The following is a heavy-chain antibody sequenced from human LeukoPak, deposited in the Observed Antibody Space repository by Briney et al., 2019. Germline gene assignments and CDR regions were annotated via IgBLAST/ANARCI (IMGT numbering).Heavy chain of an antibody. CDR2: ISTSGAPV. CDR1: GFTFDSYE. J-gene: IGHJ4*02. Sequence: PGGSLRLSCAASGFTFDSYELNWVRQAPGKGLEWVSYISTSGAPVYYAGSVKGRFTISRDNAKNSLYLQMNSLRAEDTAVYYCARRRVSGYYPIDYWGQGTLVTVSS. D-gene: IGHD3-22*01. V-gene: IGHV3-48*03. CDR3: ARRRVSGYYPIDY.